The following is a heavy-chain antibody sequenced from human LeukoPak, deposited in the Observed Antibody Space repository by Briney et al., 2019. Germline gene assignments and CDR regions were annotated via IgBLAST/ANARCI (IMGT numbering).Heavy chain of an antibody. V-gene: IGHV3-7*01. CDR2: IKQDGSEK. Sequence: GGSLRLSCAASGFTFSSYWMSWVRQAPGKGLEWVANIKQDGSEKYYVDSVKGRFTISRDNAKNSLYLQMNSLRAEDTAVYYCARLARDDDGDYETVDYWGQGTLVTVSS. J-gene: IGHJ4*02. CDR3: ARLARDDDGDYETVDY. D-gene: IGHD4-17*01. CDR1: GFTFSSYW.